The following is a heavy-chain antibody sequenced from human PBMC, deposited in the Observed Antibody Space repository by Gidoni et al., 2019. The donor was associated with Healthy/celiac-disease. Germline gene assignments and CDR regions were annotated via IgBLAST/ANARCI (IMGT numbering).Heavy chain of an antibody. CDR2: IYHSGST. CDR3: ARPGIAVAGGFDY. D-gene: IGHD6-19*01. J-gene: IGHJ4*02. V-gene: IGHV4-38-2*02. Sequence: QVQLQESGPGLVKPSETLSLTCTVSGYSISSGYYWGWIRQPPGKGLEWIGSIYHSGSTYYNPSLKSRVTISVDTSKNQFSLKLSSVTAADTAVYYCARPGIAVAGGFDYWGQGTLVTVSS. CDR1: GYSISSGYY.